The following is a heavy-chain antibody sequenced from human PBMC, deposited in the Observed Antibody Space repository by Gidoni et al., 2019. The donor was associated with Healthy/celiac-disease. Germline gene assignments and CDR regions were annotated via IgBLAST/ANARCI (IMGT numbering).Heavy chain of an antibody. J-gene: IGHJ4*02. CDR3: AREVGGVPQGY. Sequence: EVQLVESVGGLVQPGGSLSLSCAASGFTFSIYGMSWVRQAPGKGLEWVAKIKQDGSEKYYVDSVKGRFTISRDNAKNSLYLKMNSLRAEDTAVYYCAREVGGVPQGYWGQGTLVTVSS. V-gene: IGHV3-7*01. D-gene: IGHD2-2*01. CDR1: GFTFSIYG. CDR2: IKQDGSEK.